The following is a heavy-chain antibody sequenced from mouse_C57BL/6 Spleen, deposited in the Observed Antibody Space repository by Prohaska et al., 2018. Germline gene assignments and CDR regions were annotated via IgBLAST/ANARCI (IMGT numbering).Heavy chain of an antibody. CDR1: GFTFSNYW. J-gene: IGHJ2*01. CDR2: IRLKSDNYAT. D-gene: IGHD1-3*01. V-gene: IGHV6-3*01. CDR3: TAPSGSSDY. Sequence: EVKLEESGGGLVQPGGSMKLSCVASGFTFSNYWMNWVRHSPEKGIEWVAQIRLKSDNYATHYAESVKGRFTISRDDSKSSVYLQMNNLRAEDTGIYYCTAPSGSSDYWGQGTTLTVSS.